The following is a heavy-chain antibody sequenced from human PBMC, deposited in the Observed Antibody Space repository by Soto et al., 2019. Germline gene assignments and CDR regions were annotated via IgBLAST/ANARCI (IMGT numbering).Heavy chain of an antibody. V-gene: IGHV4-30-4*01. CDR2: IYYSGST. Sequence: SETLSLTCTVSGGSISSGDYYWSWIRQPPGKGLEWIGYIYYSGSTYYNPSLKSRVTISVDTSKNQFSLKLSSVTAADTAVYYCARAGSWRGYYYGMDVWGQGTTLTVSS. D-gene: IGHD6-13*01. CDR3: ARAGSWRGYYYGMDV. J-gene: IGHJ6*02. CDR1: GGSISSGDYY.